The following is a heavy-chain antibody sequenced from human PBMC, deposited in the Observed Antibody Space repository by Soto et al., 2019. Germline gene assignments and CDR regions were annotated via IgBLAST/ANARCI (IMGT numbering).Heavy chain of an antibody. Sequence: PSETLSLTCAVYGGSFSGYYWSWIRQPPGKGLEWIGEINHSGSTNYNPSLKSRVTISVDTSKNQFSLKLSSVTAADTAVYYCARGLEYYDILTGPGAFDSWGQGTLVTVSS. CDR1: GGSFSGYY. J-gene: IGHJ4*02. CDR3: ARGLEYYDILTGPGAFDS. V-gene: IGHV4-34*01. D-gene: IGHD3-9*01. CDR2: INHSGST.